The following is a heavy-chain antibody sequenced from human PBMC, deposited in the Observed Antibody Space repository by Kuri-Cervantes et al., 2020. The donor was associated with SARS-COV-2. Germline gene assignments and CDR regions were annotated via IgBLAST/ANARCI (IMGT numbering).Heavy chain of an antibody. CDR2: IIPILGIA. Sequence: SVKVSCKASGYTFTSYAMNWVRQAPGQGLEWMGGIIPILGIANYAQKFQGRVTITADKSTSTAYMELSSLRSEDTAVYYCARSSGGRWLQWGQGTLVTVSS. J-gene: IGHJ4*02. CDR1: GYTFTSYA. V-gene: IGHV1-69*10. CDR3: ARSSGGRWLQ. D-gene: IGHD5-24*01.